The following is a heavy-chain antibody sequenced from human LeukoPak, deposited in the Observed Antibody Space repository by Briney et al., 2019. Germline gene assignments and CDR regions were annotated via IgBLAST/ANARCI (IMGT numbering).Heavy chain of an antibody. D-gene: IGHD3-22*01. Sequence: GASVKVSCKASGGTFSSYAISWVRQAPGQGLEWMGRIIPIFGIANYAQKFQGRVTITADKSTSTAYMGLSSLRSEDTAVYYCASSYDSSGYYTEPIDYWGQGTLVTVSS. CDR1: GGTFSSYA. CDR3: ASSYDSSGYYTEPIDY. CDR2: IIPIFGIA. V-gene: IGHV1-69*04. J-gene: IGHJ4*02.